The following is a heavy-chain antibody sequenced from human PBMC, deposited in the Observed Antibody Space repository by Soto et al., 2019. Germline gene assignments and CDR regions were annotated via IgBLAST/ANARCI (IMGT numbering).Heavy chain of an antibody. CDR2: ISYDGSNE. J-gene: IGHJ4*01. Sequence: QVQLVESGGGVVQPGRSLRLSCVASGFTFSSYGIHWVRQAPGKGLEWVAVISYDGSNEYYADSVKGRFTISRDNSKNTLYLQMDSLRPEDTAVYYCAKEITVAGDFDYWGHGTLVTVSP. CDR3: AKEITVAGDFDY. D-gene: IGHD6-19*01. V-gene: IGHV3-30*18. CDR1: GFTFSSYG.